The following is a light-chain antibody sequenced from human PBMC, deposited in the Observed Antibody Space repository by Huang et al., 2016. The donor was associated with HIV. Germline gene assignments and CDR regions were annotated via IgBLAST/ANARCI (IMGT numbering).Light chain of an antibody. CDR2: ASS. V-gene: IGKV3-15*01. Sequence: EIVMTQSPATRSVSQGERATLSCRASQSVSSNLAWYQQKPGQAPRLLIYASSNRATGIPARFSGSGSGTEFTLTISNLQSEDFAVYYCQQYNNWPRTFGQGTKVEIK. J-gene: IGKJ1*01. CDR3: QQYNNWPRT. CDR1: QSVSSN.